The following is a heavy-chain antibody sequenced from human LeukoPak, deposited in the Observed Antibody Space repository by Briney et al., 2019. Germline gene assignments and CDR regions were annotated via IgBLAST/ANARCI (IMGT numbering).Heavy chain of an antibody. CDR1: GYTFSTYA. CDR2: ISDSGGST. D-gene: IGHD6-13*01. CDR3: AKGRSSSWYFLY. Sequence: GGSLRLSCAASGYTFSTYAMSWVRQAPGKGLEWVSAISDSGGSTYYADSVKGRFTISRDNSKNTVYLQMNSLRAEDTAVYYCAKGRSSSWYFLYWGQGTLVTVSS. V-gene: IGHV3-23*01. J-gene: IGHJ4*02.